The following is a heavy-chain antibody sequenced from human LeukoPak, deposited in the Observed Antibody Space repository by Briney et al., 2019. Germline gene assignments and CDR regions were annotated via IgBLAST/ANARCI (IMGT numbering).Heavy chain of an antibody. V-gene: IGHV3-11*01. Sequence: GGSLRLSCAASGFTFSDYYMNWVRQAPGKGLEWVSYISSSGSTIDYANSVKGRFTISRDNAKNSLYLQMNSLRAEDTAVYYCATAAGNIMIRGVLNYWGQGTLVTVSS. CDR2: ISSSGSTI. D-gene: IGHD3-10*01. CDR1: GFTFSDYY. J-gene: IGHJ4*02. CDR3: ATAAGNIMIRGVLNY.